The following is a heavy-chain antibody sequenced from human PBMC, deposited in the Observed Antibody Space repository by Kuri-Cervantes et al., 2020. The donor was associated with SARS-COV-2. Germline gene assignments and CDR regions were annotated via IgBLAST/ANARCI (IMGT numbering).Heavy chain of an antibody. CDR2: IYHTGSIYHSGST. D-gene: IGHD2-21*01. Sequence: GSLRLSCTVSGGSIGSRNYYWGWIRQPPGMGLEWIGSIYHTGSIYHSGSTSYSPSLKSRVTMSVDTSKNQFSLKLTSVTAADTAVYYCARTITGIEHIVVLIATYYYYSYMDVWGKGTTVTVSS. J-gene: IGHJ6*03. CDR1: GGSIGSRNYY. V-gene: IGHV4-39*01. CDR3: ARTITGIEHIVVLIATYYYYSYMDV.